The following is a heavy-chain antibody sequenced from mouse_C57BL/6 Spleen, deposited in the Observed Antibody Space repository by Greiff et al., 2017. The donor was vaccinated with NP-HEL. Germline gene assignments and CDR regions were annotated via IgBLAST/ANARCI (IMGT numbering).Heavy chain of an antibody. V-gene: IGHV1-50*01. CDR2: IDPSDIYT. J-gene: IGHJ3*01. CDR3: ARGDGYPVAY. D-gene: IGHD2-3*01. Sequence: VQLQQPGAELVKPGASVKLSCKASGYTFTSYWMQWVKQRPGQGLEWIGEIDPSDIYTNYNQKFKGKATFTVDTSSSTAYMQLSSLTSEDSAVYYCARGDGYPVAYWGQGTLVTVSA. CDR1: GYTFTSYW.